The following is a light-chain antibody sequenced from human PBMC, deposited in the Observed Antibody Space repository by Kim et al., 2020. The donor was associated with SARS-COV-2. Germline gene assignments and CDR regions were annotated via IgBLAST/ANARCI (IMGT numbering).Light chain of an antibody. J-gene: IGLJ1*01. V-gene: IGLV9-49*01. CDR3: GADHGSGSNFVYV. CDR2: VGTGGIVG. Sequence: QPVLTQPPSASASLGASVTLTCTLSSGYSNYKVDWYQQRPGKGPRFVMRVGTGGIVGSKGDGIPDRFSVLGSGLNRYLTIKNIQEEDESDYHCGADHGSGSNFVYVFATGTRSPS. CDR1: SGYSNYK.